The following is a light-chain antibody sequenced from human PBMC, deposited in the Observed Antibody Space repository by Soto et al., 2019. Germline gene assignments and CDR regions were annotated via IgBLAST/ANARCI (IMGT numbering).Light chain of an antibody. CDR3: QQYADAPLT. CDR2: GAS. V-gene: IGKV3-20*01. Sequence: EIVLTQSPGTLSLSPGASATLSCRASQSVGRNFLAWYQQKPARAPRLLIHGASYRATGVPDRFSGSGSATDFTLTIGGLEPEDCAVYYCQQYADAPLTFGGGTKVEIK. J-gene: IGKJ4*01. CDR1: QSVGRNF.